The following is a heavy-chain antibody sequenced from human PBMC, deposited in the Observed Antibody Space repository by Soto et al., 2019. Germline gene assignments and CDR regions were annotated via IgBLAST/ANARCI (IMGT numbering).Heavy chain of an antibody. Sequence: SVKVSCKASGGTFSSYAISWVRQAPGQGLEWMGGIIPIFGTANYAQKFQGRVTITADESTSTAYMELSSLRSEDTAVYYCARDLSSIAARSTPDAFDIWGQGXMVTV. D-gene: IGHD6-6*01. CDR1: GGTFSSYA. J-gene: IGHJ3*02. CDR3: ARDLSSIAARSTPDAFDI. V-gene: IGHV1-69*13. CDR2: IIPIFGTA.